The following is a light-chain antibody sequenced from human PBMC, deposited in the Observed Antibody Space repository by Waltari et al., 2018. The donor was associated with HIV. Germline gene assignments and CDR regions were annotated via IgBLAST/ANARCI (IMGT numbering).Light chain of an antibody. CDR1: QSVSSN. V-gene: IGKV3-15*01. J-gene: IGKJ4*01. CDR2: GAS. CDR3: QQYNTWPPLT. Sequence: EIVMTQSPAILSVSTGESTNLSCRASQSVSSNLAWYQQKPGQTPRLLIYGASTSANGIPARFSGSGSGTEFTLTISSLQSEDFAVYYCQQYNTWPPLTFGGGTKVEIK.